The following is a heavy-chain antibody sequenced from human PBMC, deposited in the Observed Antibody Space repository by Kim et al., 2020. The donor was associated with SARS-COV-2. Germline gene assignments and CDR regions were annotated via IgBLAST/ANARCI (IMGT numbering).Heavy chain of an antibody. Sequence: GYTSYADTVKGRFTIARDNSKTTLYLQMNSLRADDTAVYYCAKDHLPVGYWGQGTLVTVSS. V-gene: IGHV3-23*01. CDR2: GYT. CDR3: AKDHLPVGY. J-gene: IGHJ4*02.